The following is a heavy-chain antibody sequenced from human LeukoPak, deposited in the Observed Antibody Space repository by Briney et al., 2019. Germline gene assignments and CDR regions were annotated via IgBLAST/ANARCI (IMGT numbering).Heavy chain of an antibody. CDR3: ARDHPFYYYGSGSYYNSLYYFDY. J-gene: IGHJ4*02. CDR2: IYHSGST. V-gene: IGHV4-4*02. CDR1: GGSISSSNW. D-gene: IGHD3-10*01. Sequence: SGTLSLTCAVSGGSISSSNWWSWVRQPPGKGLEWIGEIYHSGSTNYNPSLKSRVTISVDKSKNQFSLKLSSVTAADTAVYYCARDHPFYYYGSGSYYNSLYYFDYWGQGTLVTVSS.